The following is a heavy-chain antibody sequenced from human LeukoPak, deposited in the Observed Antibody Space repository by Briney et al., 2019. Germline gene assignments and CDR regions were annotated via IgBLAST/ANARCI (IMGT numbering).Heavy chain of an antibody. J-gene: IGHJ3*02. CDR1: GDSISSGNYY. V-gene: IGHV4-61*02. CDR3: TSLGAFAI. CDR2: FYTSRSP. Sequence: ASETLSLTCTVSGDSISSGNYYWNWIRQPAGKGLEWIGRFYTSRSPNYNPSLKSRVTISVDTSKNQSSLRLSSVAAADTAVYYCTSLGAFAIWGQGTMVTVSS.